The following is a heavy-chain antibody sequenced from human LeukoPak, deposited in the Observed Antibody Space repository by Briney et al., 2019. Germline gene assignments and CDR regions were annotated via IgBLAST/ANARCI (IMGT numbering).Heavy chain of an antibody. J-gene: IGHJ5*02. Sequence: GGSLRLSCAASGFTFSSYGMHWVRQAPGKGLEWVAVIWYDGSNKYYADSVKGRFTISRDNSKNTLYLQMNSLRAEDTAVYYCAREEGYYDSSGYSNWFDPWGQGTLVTVSS. CDR3: AREEGYYDSSGYSNWFDP. CDR1: GFTFSSYG. CDR2: IWYDGSNK. V-gene: IGHV3-33*01. D-gene: IGHD3-22*01.